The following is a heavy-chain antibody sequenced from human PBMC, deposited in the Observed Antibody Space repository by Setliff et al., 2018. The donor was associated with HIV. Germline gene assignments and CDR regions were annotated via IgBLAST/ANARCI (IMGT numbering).Heavy chain of an antibody. D-gene: IGHD1-1*01. V-gene: IGHV4-30-2*01. CDR3: ARDGSRTTGATGYYYGLDV. CDR2: FYQSGST. CDR1: GGSLSSADYS. J-gene: IGHJ6*02. Sequence: SETLSLTCSVSGGSLSSADYSWSWIRQAPGEGLEWIGYFYQSGSTYYNPSLRSRVTMSVDRSKNQFSLKLTSVTAADTAVYYCARDGSRTTGATGYYYGLDVWGQGTTVTVSS.